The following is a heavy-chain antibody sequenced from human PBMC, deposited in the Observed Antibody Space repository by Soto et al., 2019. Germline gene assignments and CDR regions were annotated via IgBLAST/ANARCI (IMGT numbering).Heavy chain of an antibody. Sequence: GGSLRLSCAASGFTFDDYAMHWVRQAPGKGLEWVSGISWNSGSIGYADSVKGRFTISRDNAKNSLYLQMNSLRAEDTALYYCAKAELWGRAYFQHWGQGTLVTVSS. J-gene: IGHJ1*01. CDR1: GFTFDDYA. V-gene: IGHV3-9*01. CDR3: AKAELWGRAYFQH. CDR2: ISWNSGSI. D-gene: IGHD3-16*01.